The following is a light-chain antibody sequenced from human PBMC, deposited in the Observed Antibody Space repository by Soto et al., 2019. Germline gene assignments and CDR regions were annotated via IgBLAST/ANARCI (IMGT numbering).Light chain of an antibody. J-gene: IGKJ5*01. CDR1: QSISGSY. CDR2: GAS. V-gene: IGKV3-20*01. Sequence: ETVLTQSPGTLSLSPGERATLSCGASQSISGSYLAWCQQKPVQAPWHLIYGASSRATDIPDRFSDSRSGADFTITISRLEPQDFAVYYCTQDGSSITFGQRTRLEIK. CDR3: TQDGSSIT.